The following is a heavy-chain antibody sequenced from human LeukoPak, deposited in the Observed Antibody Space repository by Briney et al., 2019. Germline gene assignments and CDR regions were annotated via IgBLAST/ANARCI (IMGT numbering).Heavy chain of an antibody. V-gene: IGHV3-21*01. J-gene: IGHJ4*02. CDR3: AREERKLAVAGLYYFDY. D-gene: IGHD6-19*01. CDR2: ISSSSSYI. Sequence: NPGGSLRLSCAASGFTFSSYSMNWVRQAPGKGLEWVSSISSSSSYIYYADSVKGRFTISRDNAKNSLYLQMNSLRAEDTAVYYCAREERKLAVAGLYYFDYWGQGTLVTVSS. CDR1: GFTFSSYS.